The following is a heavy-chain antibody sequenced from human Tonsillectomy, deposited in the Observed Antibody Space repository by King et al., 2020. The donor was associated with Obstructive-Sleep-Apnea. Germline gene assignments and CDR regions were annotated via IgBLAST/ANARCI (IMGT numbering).Heavy chain of an antibody. Sequence: VQLQQWGAGLLKPSETLSLTCAVYGGSFSGYYWSWIRQPPGKGLEWIGEINHSGSTNYNPSLKSRVTISVDTSKNQFSLKLSSVTAADTAWYYCARGSGVPWSCLAYWGQGTLVTVSS. CDR3: ARGSGVPWSCLAY. D-gene: IGHD3-10*01. V-gene: IGHV4-34*01. CDR1: GGSFSGYY. J-gene: IGHJ4*02. CDR2: INHSGST.